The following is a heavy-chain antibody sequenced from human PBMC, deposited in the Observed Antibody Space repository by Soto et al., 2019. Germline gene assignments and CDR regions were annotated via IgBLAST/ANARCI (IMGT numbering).Heavy chain of an antibody. CDR2: IYWDDDK. V-gene: IGHV2-5*02. Sequence: QITLKESGPTLVKPTQTLTLTCTFSGFSLSTSGVGVGWIRQPPGKALEWLALIYWDDDKRYSPSLKSRLTITKDTSKNQVVLTMTNMDPVDTATYYCAHRPHYYDRSDEYFQHWGQGTLVTVSS. CDR3: AHRPHYYDRSDEYFQH. D-gene: IGHD3-22*01. CDR1: GFSLSTSGVG. J-gene: IGHJ1*01.